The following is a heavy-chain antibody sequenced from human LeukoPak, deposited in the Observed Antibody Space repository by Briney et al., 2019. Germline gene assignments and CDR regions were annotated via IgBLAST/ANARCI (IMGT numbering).Heavy chain of an antibody. J-gene: IGHJ4*02. Sequence: AGGSLRLSCAASGFTFSSYAMSWVRQAPGKGLEWVSAISGSGGSTYYADSVKGRFTISRDNSKNTLYLQMNSLRAEDTAVYYCAKVDSSGWYLNAFDYWGQGTLVTVSS. D-gene: IGHD6-19*01. V-gene: IGHV3-23*01. CDR2: ISGSGGST. CDR3: AKVDSSGWYLNAFDY. CDR1: GFTFSSYA.